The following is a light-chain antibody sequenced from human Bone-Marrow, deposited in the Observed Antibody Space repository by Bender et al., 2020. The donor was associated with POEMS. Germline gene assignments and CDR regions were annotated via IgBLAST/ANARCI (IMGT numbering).Light chain of an antibody. CDR1: TSNIGAHA. J-gene: IGLJ3*02. CDR3: AVWDDSLNGWV. V-gene: IGLV1-44*01. Sequence: QSFLTQPPSVSGAPGQRVTISCTGSTSNIGAHAVNWYQHLPGTAPKLLIYSSHRRPSEVPDRFSGSRSGTSASLAISGLQSEDEADYYCAVWDDSLNGWVFGGGTKLTVL. CDR2: SSH.